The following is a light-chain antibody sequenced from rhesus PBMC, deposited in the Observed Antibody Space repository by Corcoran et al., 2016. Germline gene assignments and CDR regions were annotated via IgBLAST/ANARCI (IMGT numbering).Light chain of an antibody. CDR3: QQYSSSPYS. CDR1: QSISSW. V-gene: IGKV1-22*01. J-gene: IGKJ2*01. Sequence: DIQMTQSPSSLSASVGDTVTITCRASQSISSWLAWYQQNPGKAPKLLIYKASSLQSGVPSRFSGSGAGTDFTLTISSLQSEDCATYYCQQYSSSPYSVGQGTKVEIK. CDR2: KAS.